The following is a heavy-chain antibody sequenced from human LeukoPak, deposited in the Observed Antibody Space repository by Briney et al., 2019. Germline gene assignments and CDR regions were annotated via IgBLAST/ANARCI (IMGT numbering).Heavy chain of an antibody. V-gene: IGHV4-39*01. CDR3: ARHVEIAVAGPIDY. Sequence: SETLSLTCTVSGGSISSSRDYWGWIRQPPGKGLEWIGSIYYSGSTYYNPSLKSRITITVNTSKNEFSLKLSSVTAADTAVYYCARHVEIAVAGPIDYWGQGTLVTVSS. D-gene: IGHD6-19*01. J-gene: IGHJ4*02. CDR1: GGSISSSRDY. CDR2: IYYSGST.